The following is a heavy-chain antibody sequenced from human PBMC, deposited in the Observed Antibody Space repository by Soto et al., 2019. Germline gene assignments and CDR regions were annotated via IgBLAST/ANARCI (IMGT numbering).Heavy chain of an antibody. CDR2: LCVYSPKT. V-gene: IGHV1-18*04. CDR3: ASAALAGDYYCYRLDV. J-gene: IGHJ6*02. CDR1: GYTCRSYG. D-gene: IGHD6-19*01. Sequence: GASVKVSCTASGYTCRSYGITWVRPAPVRGHEWVVCLCVYSPKTSYAQKLQDRVTMSTDTSTSTAYMELRSLRSDDTAFYYCASAALAGDYYCYRLDVWGRGTTVTSP.